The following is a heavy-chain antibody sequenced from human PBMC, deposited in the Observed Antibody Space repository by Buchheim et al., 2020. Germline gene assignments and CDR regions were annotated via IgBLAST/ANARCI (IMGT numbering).Heavy chain of an antibody. D-gene: IGHD3-10*01. CDR2: IYHSGST. CDR1: GGSISSSNW. J-gene: IGHJ4*02. V-gene: IGHV4-4*02. Sequence: QVQLQQWGAGLLKPSETLSLTCAVSGGSISSSNWWSWVRQPPGKGLEWIGEIYHSGSTNYNPSLKSRVTISVDKSKNQFSLKLSSVTAADTAVYYCARDFELWFGELSHRIFDYWGQGTL. CDR3: ARDFELWFGELSHRIFDY.